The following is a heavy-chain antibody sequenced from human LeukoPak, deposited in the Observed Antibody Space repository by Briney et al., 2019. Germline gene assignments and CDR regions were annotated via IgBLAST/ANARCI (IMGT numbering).Heavy chain of an antibody. CDR2: IWYDGSNK. CDR3: ATAVASSSGWYADY. CDR1: GFTFRSYG. J-gene: IGHJ4*02. Sequence: PGGSLRLSCAASGFTFRSYGMHWVRQAPGKGLEGVAVIWYDGSNKYYADSVKGRFTVSRDNSKNTLYLQMNSLRAEDTAVYYCATAVASSSGWYADYWGQGTLVTVSS. D-gene: IGHD6-19*01. V-gene: IGHV3-33*01.